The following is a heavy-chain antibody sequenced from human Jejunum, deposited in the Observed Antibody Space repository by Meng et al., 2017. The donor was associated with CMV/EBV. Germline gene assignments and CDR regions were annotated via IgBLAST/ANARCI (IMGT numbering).Heavy chain of an antibody. CDR1: GGSIGRGDYY. D-gene: IGHD3-3*01. CDR2: IHDTGST. CDR3: ARGSIFVSFDS. V-gene: IGHV4-30-4*08. J-gene: IGHJ4*02. Sequence: QVHLVDSGQGQLKPSQTLSLTCVVAGGSIGRGDYYWSWIRQPPGKGLEWIGYIHDTGSTYYNPSLKSRVDISLVTSRNHFSLTLSSVTAEDTAVYFCARGSIFVSFDSWGQGTLVTVSS.